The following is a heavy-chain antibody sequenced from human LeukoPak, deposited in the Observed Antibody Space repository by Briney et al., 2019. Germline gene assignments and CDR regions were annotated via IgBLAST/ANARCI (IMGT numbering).Heavy chain of an antibody. CDR3: AIILSPYYDFWSGPLAAFDI. V-gene: IGHV3-30*02. D-gene: IGHD3-3*01. Sequence: PGGSLRLSCAASGFTFSSYGMHWVRQAPGKGLEWVAFIRYDGSNKYYADSVKGRFTISRDNSKNTLYLQMNSLRSEDTAVYYCAIILSPYYDFWSGPLAAFDIWGQGTMVTVSS. J-gene: IGHJ3*02. CDR1: GFTFSSYG. CDR2: IRYDGSNK.